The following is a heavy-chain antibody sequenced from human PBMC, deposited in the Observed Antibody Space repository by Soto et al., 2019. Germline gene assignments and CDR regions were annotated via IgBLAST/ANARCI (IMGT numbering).Heavy chain of an antibody. CDR3: ATTLGGYGGGHHRKSRLYY. Sequence: GGFLRLSCAASGFTFSSYWMHWVRQAPGKGLMWVSRIHNDGSTTRYADSVKGRFTISRDDSKNTLYLQMNSLRGEDTAVYYCATTLGGYGGGHHRKSRLYYWGQGTLVNVSS. D-gene: IGHD3-3*01. V-gene: IGHV3-74*01. J-gene: IGHJ4*01. CDR1: GFTFSSYW. CDR2: IHNDGSTT.